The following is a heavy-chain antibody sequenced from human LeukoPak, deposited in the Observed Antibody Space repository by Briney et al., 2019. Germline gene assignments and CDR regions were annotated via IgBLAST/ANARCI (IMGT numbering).Heavy chain of an antibody. D-gene: IGHD1-26*01. CDR2: INPNSGGT. CDR3: ASMGIVGATSDY. V-gene: IGHV1-2*02. CDR1: GYTFTGYY. Sequence: ASVEVSCKASGYTFTGYYMRWVRQAPGQGLEWMGWINPNSGGTNYAQKFQGRVTMTRDTSISTAYMELSRLRSDDTAVYYCASMGIVGATSDYWGQGTLVTVSS. J-gene: IGHJ4*02.